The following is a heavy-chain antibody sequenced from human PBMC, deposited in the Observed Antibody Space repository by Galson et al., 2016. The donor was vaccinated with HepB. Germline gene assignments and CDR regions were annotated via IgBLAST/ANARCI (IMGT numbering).Heavy chain of an antibody. D-gene: IGHD3-16*01. Sequence: SLRLSCAASEFTFRSYWMSWVRQAPGKGLQWVANVNQDETEKYYLDSVKGRFTISRDNVKESVYLQMNSLRVEDTAVYYCARRADTQRRIAGWGWGMVVWGRGTTVTVSS. CDR3: ARRADTQRRIAGWGWGMVV. CDR2: VNQDETEK. CDR1: EFTFRSYW. J-gene: IGHJ6*02. V-gene: IGHV3-7*01.